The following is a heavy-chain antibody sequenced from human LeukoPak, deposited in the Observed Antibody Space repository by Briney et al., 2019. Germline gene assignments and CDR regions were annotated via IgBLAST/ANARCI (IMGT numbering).Heavy chain of an antibody. V-gene: IGHV3-48*01. D-gene: IGHD2-15*01. Sequence: GGCLRLSCAASGFTFSSYSMNWVRQAPGKGWEWLSYISSISSTIYYADSLKGRFTISRDNAKNSLYLQMNSLRAEDTAVYYCARGDCSGGSCYLSLTTIDYWGQGTLVTVPS. J-gene: IGHJ4*02. CDR1: GFTFSSYS. CDR2: ISSISSTI. CDR3: ARGDCSGGSCYLSLTTIDY.